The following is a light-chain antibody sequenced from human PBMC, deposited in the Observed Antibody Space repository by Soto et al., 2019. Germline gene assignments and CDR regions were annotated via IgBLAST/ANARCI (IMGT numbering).Light chain of an antibody. Sequence: DIQMTQSPSSLSAAVGDGVTITCRASQSISSYLNWYQQKPGKAAKLLIYAASSLQSRVPSRFSGSGSGTDFTLTISSLQPEDFATYYCQQSYSTPPTFGQGTKVDIK. CDR1: QSISSY. V-gene: IGKV1-39*01. CDR3: QQSYSTPPT. J-gene: IGKJ1*01. CDR2: AAS.